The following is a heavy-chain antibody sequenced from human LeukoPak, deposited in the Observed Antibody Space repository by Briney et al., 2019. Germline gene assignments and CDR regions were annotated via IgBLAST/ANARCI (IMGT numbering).Heavy chain of an antibody. J-gene: IGHJ4*02. V-gene: IGHV4-34*01. Sequence: PSETLSPTCAVYGGSFSGYYWSWIRQPPGKGLEWIGEINHSGSTNYNPSLKSRVTISVDTSKNQFSLKLSSVTAADTAVYYCARSVVRQWGDYWGQGTLVTVSS. CDR3: ARSVVRQWGDY. D-gene: IGHD6-19*01. CDR2: INHSGST. CDR1: GGSFSGYY.